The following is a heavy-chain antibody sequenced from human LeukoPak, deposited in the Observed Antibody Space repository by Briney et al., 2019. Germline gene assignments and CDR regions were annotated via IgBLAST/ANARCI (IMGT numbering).Heavy chain of an antibody. Sequence: GGSLRLSCAASGFTFSSYGMHWVRQAPGKGLEWVAFIRYDGSNKYYADSVKGRFTISRDNSKNTLYLQMSSLRAEDTAVYYCAKDPPPWDSGSYSVDWFDPWGQGTLVTVSS. CDR3: AKDPPPWDSGSYSVDWFDP. J-gene: IGHJ5*02. V-gene: IGHV3-30*02. D-gene: IGHD1-26*01. CDR1: GFTFSSYG. CDR2: IRYDGSNK.